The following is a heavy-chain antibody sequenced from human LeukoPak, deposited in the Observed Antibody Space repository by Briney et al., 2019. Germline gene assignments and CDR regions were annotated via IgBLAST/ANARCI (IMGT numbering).Heavy chain of an antibody. Sequence: SETLSLTCAVSGGSISSRNWWSWVRQPPGKGLEWIAEIYYSGSTNYNPSLKSRVTISVDKSKNQFSLKLSSVTAADTAVYYCARDEMATVNYYYYMDVWGKGTTVTVSS. CDR1: GGSISSRNW. D-gene: IGHD5-24*01. CDR2: IYYSGST. J-gene: IGHJ6*03. CDR3: ARDEMATVNYYYYMDV. V-gene: IGHV4-4*02.